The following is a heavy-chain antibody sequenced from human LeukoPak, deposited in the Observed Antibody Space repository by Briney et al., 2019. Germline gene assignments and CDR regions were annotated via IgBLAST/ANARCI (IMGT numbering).Heavy chain of an antibody. J-gene: IGHJ4*02. Sequence: GGSLRLSCAASGFTFSSYEMNWVRQGPGKGLEWVANIKQDGSEKYYVDSVKGRFTISRDNAKNSLYLQMNSLRAEDTAVYYCASVPAAKYYFDYWGQGTLVTVSS. CDR1: GFTFSSYE. CDR2: IKQDGSEK. V-gene: IGHV3-7*01. D-gene: IGHD2-2*01. CDR3: ASVPAAKYYFDY.